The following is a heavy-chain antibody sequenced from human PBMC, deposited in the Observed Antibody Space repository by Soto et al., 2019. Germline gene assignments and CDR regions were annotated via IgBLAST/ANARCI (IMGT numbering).Heavy chain of an antibody. CDR3: TRDQGGSYDSWFDP. D-gene: IGHD1-26*01. V-gene: IGHV3-21*06. J-gene: IGHJ5*02. CDR1: FTFSMYS. Sequence: EVQVVESGGGLVNPGGSLRLSCSFTFSMYSINWVRQAPGKGLEWVASISSGGIYIKYADSVKGRFTISRDNAKNSVSLQMNSLKVEDTAVYYCTRDQGGSYDSWFDPWGQGTQVIVSS. CDR2: ISSGGIYI.